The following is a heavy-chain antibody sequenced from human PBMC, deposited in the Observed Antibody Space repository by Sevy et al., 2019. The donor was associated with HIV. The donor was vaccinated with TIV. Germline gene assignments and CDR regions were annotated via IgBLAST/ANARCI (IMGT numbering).Heavy chain of an antibody. D-gene: IGHD3-10*01. CDR2: IYPGDSDT. CDR1: GYSFTSYW. CDR3: ARCLRFGELFRNAAFDI. V-gene: IGHV5-51*01. Sequence: GESLKISCKGSGYSFTSYWIGWVRQMPGKGLEWMGIIYPGDSDTRYSPSFQGQVTISADKSISTAYLQWSSLKASDTATYYCARCLRFGELFRNAAFDIWGQGTMVTVSS. J-gene: IGHJ3*02.